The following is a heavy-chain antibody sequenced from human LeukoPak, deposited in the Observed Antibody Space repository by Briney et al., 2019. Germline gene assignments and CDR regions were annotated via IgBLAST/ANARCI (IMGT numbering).Heavy chain of an antibody. CDR1: GFTFSNYY. CDR3: ARGPGDY. J-gene: IGHJ4*02. D-gene: IGHD7-27*01. V-gene: IGHV3-53*01. Sequence: GGSLRLSCAASGFTFSNYYMSWVRQAPGKGLEWASVIYTGGSTWYADSVKGRFTLSRDNSKNTLYLQMNSLRAEDTAVYYCARGPGDYWGQGTLVTVSS. CDR2: IYTGGST.